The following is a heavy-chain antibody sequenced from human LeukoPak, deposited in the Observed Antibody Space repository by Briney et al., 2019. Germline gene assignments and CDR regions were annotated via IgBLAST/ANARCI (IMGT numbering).Heavy chain of an antibody. CDR3: ARWTTTYLDY. CDR1: GYTFTNYY. Sequence: ASVKVPCKASGYTFTNYYIHWVRQAPGQGLEWMGITDPIGGSTNYAQKFQGRVTMTRDTSTSTVYMELSSLRSEDPAVYYCARWTTTYLDYWGQGTLVTVSS. CDR2: TDPIGGST. V-gene: IGHV1-46*01. D-gene: IGHD4-11*01. J-gene: IGHJ4*02.